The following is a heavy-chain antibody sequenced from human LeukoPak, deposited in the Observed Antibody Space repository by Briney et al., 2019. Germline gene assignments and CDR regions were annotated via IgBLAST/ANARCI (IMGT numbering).Heavy chain of an antibody. Sequence: GGSLRLSCEASGFIFDNYYMYWVRQAPGKGLEWVSSISSSGSYIYYADSVKGRFTISRDNAKNSLYLQMNSLRAEDTAVYYCAELGITMIGGVWGKGTTVTISS. D-gene: IGHD3-10*02. CDR1: GFIFDNYY. V-gene: IGHV3-21*01. CDR2: ISSSGSYI. J-gene: IGHJ6*04. CDR3: AELGITMIGGV.